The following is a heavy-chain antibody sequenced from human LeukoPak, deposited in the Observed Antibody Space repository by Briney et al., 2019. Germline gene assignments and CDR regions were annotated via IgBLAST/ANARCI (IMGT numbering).Heavy chain of an antibody. J-gene: IGHJ4*02. CDR1: GDSVSSSSVA. D-gene: IGHD6-13*01. V-gene: IGHV6-1*01. CDR2: TYYRSKWYN. Sequence: SQTLSLTCVISGDSVSSSSVAWSWISQSPSRGLEWLGRTYYRSKWYNDYAVSLRSRITIDPDTSKNQFSLQLNSVTPEDTAVYYCARAMGLAAAGHRAFDFWGQGTLVTVSS. CDR3: ARAMGLAAAGHRAFDF.